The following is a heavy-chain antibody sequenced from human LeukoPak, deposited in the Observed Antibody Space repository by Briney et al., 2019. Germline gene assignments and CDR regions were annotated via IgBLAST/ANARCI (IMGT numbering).Heavy chain of an antibody. CDR2: IYYSGKT. CDR1: GDSITSDNYF. CDR3: AREVKQAASSDAFDI. D-gene: IGHD6-13*01. V-gene: IGHV4-30-4*01. J-gene: IGHJ3*02. Sequence: SETLSLTCTVSGDSITSDNYFWSWVRQPPGKGLEWIGYIYYSGKTYYNPSLESRLIISVDTSKNQFSLRLNSVTAADTAVYYCAREVKQAASSDAFDIWGQGTLVTVSS.